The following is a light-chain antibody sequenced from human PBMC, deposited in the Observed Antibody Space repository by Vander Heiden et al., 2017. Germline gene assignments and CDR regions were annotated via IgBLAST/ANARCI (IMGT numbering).Light chain of an antibody. CDR2: DDS. Sequence: SYVLTQPPSVSAAPGQTARVTCGGNNIGSKSVHWYQQKPGQAPVLVVYDDSDRPSGSPERFSGSNSGNTATLTISRVEAGDEADYYCQVWDSSSDLVVFGGGTKLTVL. CDR3: QVWDSSSDLVV. V-gene: IGLV3-21*02. CDR1: NIGSKS. J-gene: IGLJ2*01.